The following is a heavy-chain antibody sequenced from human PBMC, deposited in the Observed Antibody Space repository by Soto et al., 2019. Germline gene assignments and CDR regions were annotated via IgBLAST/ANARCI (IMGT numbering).Heavy chain of an antibody. CDR3: AREYCSSTSCPNWFDP. V-gene: IGHV3-48*01. Sequence: PGGSLRLSCAASGFTFSSYSMNWVRQAPGKGLEWVSYISSSSSTIYYADSVKGRFTISRDNAKNSLCLQMNSLRAEDTAVYYCAREYCSSTSCPNWFDPWGQGTLVTVSS. J-gene: IGHJ5*02. CDR2: ISSSSSTI. D-gene: IGHD2-2*01. CDR1: GFTFSSYS.